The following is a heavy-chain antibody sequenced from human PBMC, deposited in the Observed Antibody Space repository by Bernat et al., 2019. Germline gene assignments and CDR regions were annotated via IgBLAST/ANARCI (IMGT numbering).Heavy chain of an antibody. J-gene: IGHJ4*02. CDR3: AKDQHSYGPFDY. Sequence: VQLVESGGGVVQPGRSLRLSCAASGFTFSSFAMHWVRQAPGKGLEWVALISNDGSDKYYADSVKGRFTISRDNSKNTLYLQMNSLRAEDTAVYYCAKDQHSYGPFDYWGQGTLVTVSS. V-gene: IGHV3-30*07. CDR1: GFTFSSFA. D-gene: IGHD5-18*01. CDR2: ISNDGSDK.